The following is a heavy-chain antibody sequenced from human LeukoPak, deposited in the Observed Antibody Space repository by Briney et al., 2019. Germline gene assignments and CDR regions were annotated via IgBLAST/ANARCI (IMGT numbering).Heavy chain of an antibody. V-gene: IGHV1-18*01. D-gene: IGHD3-9*01. CDR2: ISAYNGNT. CDR1: GYTFTSYG. Sequence: GASVKVSCKASGYTFTSYGISWVRQAPGQGLEWMGWISAYNGNTNYAQKLQGRVTMTRDMSTSTVYMELSSLRSEDTAVYYCARDLFSHDILTGYYSLDAFDIWGQGTMVTVSS. CDR3: ARDLFSHDILTGYYSLDAFDI. J-gene: IGHJ3*02.